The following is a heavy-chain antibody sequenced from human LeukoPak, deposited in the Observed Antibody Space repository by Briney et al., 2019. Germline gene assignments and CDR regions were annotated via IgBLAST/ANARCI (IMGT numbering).Heavy chain of an antibody. D-gene: IGHD4-23*01. CDR3: ARLNYGANLRGDGMDV. CDR2: IYLGDSGT. V-gene: IGHV5-51*01. CDR1: CSIFTIYW. J-gene: IGHJ6*02. Sequence: GALRQTCCDGACSIFTIYWIAGGRQLAGEGGEWMGIIYLGDSGTRHSPSFQGQVTISADKSTSTAYLQWSSLKASDTAMYYCARLNYGANLRGDGMDVWGQGTTVTVSS.